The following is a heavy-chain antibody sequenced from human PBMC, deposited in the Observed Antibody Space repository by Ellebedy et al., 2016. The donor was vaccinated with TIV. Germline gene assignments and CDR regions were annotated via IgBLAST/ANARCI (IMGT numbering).Heavy chain of an antibody. D-gene: IGHD1-14*01. Sequence: PGGSLRLSCAASGFPFSTYAMHWVRQPPGKGLEWVAAISYDGSNQFYADSVKGRFTISRDNSKNTLYLQMNSLRADDAAVYHCAKEQTNHYFDSWGQGTLVTVSS. CDR2: ISYDGSNQ. J-gene: IGHJ4*02. CDR3: AKEQTNHYFDS. V-gene: IGHV3-30-3*01. CDR1: GFPFSTYA.